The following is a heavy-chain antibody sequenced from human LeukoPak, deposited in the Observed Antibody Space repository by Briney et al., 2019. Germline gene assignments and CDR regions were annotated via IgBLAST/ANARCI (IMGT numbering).Heavy chain of an antibody. CDR1: GFIFSTYG. Sequence: AGGSLRLSCTASGFIFSTYGMHWVRQAPGKGLVWVSRINSDGSSTNYADSVKGRFTISRDNAKNTLYLQMNSLRAEDTAVYYCARGTPYGGSNTFDIWGQGTMVTVSS. D-gene: IGHD2-15*01. J-gene: IGHJ3*02. V-gene: IGHV3-74*01. CDR2: INSDGSST. CDR3: ARGTPYGGSNTFDI.